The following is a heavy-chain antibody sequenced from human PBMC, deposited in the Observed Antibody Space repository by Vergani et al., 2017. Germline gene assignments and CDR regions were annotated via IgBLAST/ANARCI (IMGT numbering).Heavy chain of an antibody. Sequence: QVHLEQSGTEVKKPGSSVKVSCKVSGDIFNNYTVTWVRQAPGQGLEWMGRIIPISRLATSAQKFQDRVKITGDTSTNTVYMEMNTLKSEDTAVYYCAGVSPGNNSGWEPFDYWGQGTLVTVSS. D-gene: IGHD6-19*01. J-gene: IGHJ4*02. CDR2: IIPISRLA. CDR1: GDIFNNYT. V-gene: IGHV1-69*02. CDR3: AGVSPGNNSGWEPFDY.